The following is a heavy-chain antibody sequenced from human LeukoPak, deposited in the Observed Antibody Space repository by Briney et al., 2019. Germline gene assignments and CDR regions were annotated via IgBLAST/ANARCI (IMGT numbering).Heavy chain of an antibody. CDR1: GYTFTSYD. V-gene: IGHV1-8*01. J-gene: IGHJ4*02. D-gene: IGHD6-13*01. Sequence: ASVKVSCKASGYTFTSYDINWVRQATRQGLEWMGWMNPNSGNTGYAQKFQGRVTMTRNTSISTAYMELSSLRSEDTAVYYCARVSRGIAAAGMTYYFDYWGQGTLVTVSS. CDR2: MNPNSGNT. CDR3: ARVSRGIAAAGMTYYFDY.